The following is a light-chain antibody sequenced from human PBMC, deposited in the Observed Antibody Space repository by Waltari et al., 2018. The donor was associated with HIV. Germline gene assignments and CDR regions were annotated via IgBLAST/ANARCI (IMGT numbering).Light chain of an antibody. CDR1: SSDVGGYNF. CDR2: DVS. CDR3: SSYTSSRTPFV. J-gene: IGLJ1*01. V-gene: IGLV2-14*03. Sequence: QSALTQPASVSGSPGQSITISCTGTSSDVGGYNFVSCYHQHPAKAPKLMITDVSNRPSGVSNRFSGSKSGNTASLTISGLQAEDEADYYCSSYTSSRTPFVFGTGTKVTVL.